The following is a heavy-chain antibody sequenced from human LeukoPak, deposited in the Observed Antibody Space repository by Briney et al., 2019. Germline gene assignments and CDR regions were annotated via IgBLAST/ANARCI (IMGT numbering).Heavy chain of an antibody. CDR2: IRHDGSEK. Sequence: GGSLRLSRAASGFTFSSHWMSWVRQAPGKGLEWVANIRHDGSEKYYVGSVKGRFTISRDNAKNSLYLQMNSLRAEDTAVYYCALYNWNSKRDLDYWGQGTLVTVSS. D-gene: IGHD1-7*01. J-gene: IGHJ4*02. V-gene: IGHV3-7*05. CDR3: ALYNWNSKRDLDY. CDR1: GFTFSSHW.